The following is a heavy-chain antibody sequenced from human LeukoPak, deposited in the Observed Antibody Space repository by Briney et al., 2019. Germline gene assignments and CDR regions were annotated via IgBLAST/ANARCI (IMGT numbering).Heavy chain of an antibody. Sequence: ASVKVSCKVSGYTLTELSMHWVRQAPGKGLEWMGGFDPEDGETIYAQKFQGRVTMTEDTSTDTAYMELRSLRSDDTAVYYCARSGGYCSGGSCYSEYYFDYWGQGTLVTVSS. V-gene: IGHV1-24*01. CDR3: ARSGGYCSGGSCYSEYYFDY. J-gene: IGHJ4*02. CDR2: FDPEDGET. CDR1: GYTLTELS. D-gene: IGHD2-15*01.